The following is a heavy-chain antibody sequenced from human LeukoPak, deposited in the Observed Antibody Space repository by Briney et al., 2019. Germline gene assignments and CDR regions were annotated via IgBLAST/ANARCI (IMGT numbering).Heavy chain of an antibody. CDR3: ARDNVVVAATSFDY. V-gene: IGHV1-18*01. Sequence: ASVKVSCKASGYTLTSYGISWVRQAPGQGLEWMGWISAYNGNTNYAQKLQGRVTMTTDTSTSTAYMELRSLRSDDTAVYYCARDNVVVAATSFDYWGQGTLVTVSS. CDR2: ISAYNGNT. D-gene: IGHD2-15*01. CDR1: GYTLTSYG. J-gene: IGHJ4*02.